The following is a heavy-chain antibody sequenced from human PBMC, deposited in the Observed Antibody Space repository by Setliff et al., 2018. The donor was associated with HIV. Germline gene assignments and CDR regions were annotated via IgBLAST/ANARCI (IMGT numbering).Heavy chain of an antibody. V-gene: IGHV4-39*01. D-gene: IGHD2-15*01. CDR2: IYYSGST. J-gene: IGHJ4*02. CDR3: ARSVPRYCSGGSCYPSLFDY. Sequence: ETLSLTCTVSGGSISSSSYYWGWIRQPPGKGLEWIGSIYYSGSTYYNPSLKSRVTISVDTSKNQFSLKLSSVTAADTAVYYCARSVPRYCSGGSCYPSLFDYWGQGTLVTV. CDR1: GGSISSSSYY.